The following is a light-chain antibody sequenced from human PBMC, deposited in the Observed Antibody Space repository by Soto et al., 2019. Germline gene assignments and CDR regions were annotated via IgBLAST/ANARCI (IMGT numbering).Light chain of an antibody. Sequence: SYELSQSPSLSVAPGQTARISCGGTNIGDKSVHWYQQRPGQAPVLVIFYDSARPSGIPERFSGSNFGNTATLPIARVEAGDEADYFCQVWDSSSDQGVFGSGTKLTVL. J-gene: IGLJ1*01. V-gene: IGLV3-21*04. CDR1: NIGDKS. CDR3: QVWDSSSDQGV. CDR2: YDS.